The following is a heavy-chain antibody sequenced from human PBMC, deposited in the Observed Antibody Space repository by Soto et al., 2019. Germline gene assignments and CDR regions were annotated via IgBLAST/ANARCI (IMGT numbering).Heavy chain of an antibody. CDR2: IYYGGST. Sequence: PSETLSLTCTVSGDSISTDYWSWIRQSPGKGLEWIGFIYYGGSTNYNPSLKSRVTISVDTPKNQFSLKLSSATAADTAVYYCAKNWNWGSLVHWGQGTLVTVSS. D-gene: IGHD7-27*01. J-gene: IGHJ4*02. V-gene: IGHV4-59*08. CDR1: GDSISTDY. CDR3: AKNWNWGSLVH.